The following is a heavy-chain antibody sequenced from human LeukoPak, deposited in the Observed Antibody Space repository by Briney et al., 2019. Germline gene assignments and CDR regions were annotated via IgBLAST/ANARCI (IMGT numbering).Heavy chain of an antibody. J-gene: IGHJ4*02. V-gene: IGHV5-51*01. CDR1: GSGFTTYW. CDR2: IYPGDSDT. D-gene: IGHD2-15*01. Sequence: KDGESLQISCKGSGSGFTTYWIGWVRQLPGKGLEWMGIIYPGDSDTRYSPSFQGQVTISADKSINTAYLQWSSLKASDTAMYYCTRRGEAATYYFDYWGQGTLVTVSS. CDR3: TRRGEAATYYFDY.